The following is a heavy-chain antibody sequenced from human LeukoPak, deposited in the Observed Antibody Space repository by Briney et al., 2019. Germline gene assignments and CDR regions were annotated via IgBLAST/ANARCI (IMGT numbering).Heavy chain of an antibody. Sequence: PGGSLRLSCAASGFTFSSYSMNWVRQAPGKGLEWVSYISSSSSTIYYADSVKGRFTISRDNAKNSLYLQMNSLRAEDTAVYYCARDPWTATRDPIDYWSQGTLVTVSS. CDR1: GFTFSSYS. V-gene: IGHV3-48*04. CDR3: ARDPWTATRDPIDY. CDR2: ISSSSSTI. D-gene: IGHD5-18*01. J-gene: IGHJ4*02.